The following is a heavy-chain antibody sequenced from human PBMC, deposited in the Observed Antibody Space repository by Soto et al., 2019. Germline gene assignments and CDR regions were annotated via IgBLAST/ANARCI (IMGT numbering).Heavy chain of an antibody. V-gene: IGHV4-30-2*01. CDR1: GGSISSGGYS. CDR3: ASGGAHGGGDCSNCFDP. D-gene: IGHD2-21*02. Sequence: PSETLSLTCAVSGGSISSGGYSWSWIRQPPGKGLEWIGYIYYTGSTYYNPSLKSRVTISVDRSKNQFSLELSSVTAADTAVYYCASGGAHGGGDCSNCFDPWGQGTLVTVSS. CDR2: IYYTGST. J-gene: IGHJ5*02.